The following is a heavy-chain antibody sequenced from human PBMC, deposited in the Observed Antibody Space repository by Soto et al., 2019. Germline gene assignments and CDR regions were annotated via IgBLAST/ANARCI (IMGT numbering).Heavy chain of an antibody. J-gene: IGHJ4*02. CDR2: IGVYANT. D-gene: IGHD1-26*01. V-gene: IGHV3-23*01. Sequence: GGSLRLSCAASGFTFSSYDMNWVRQAPGKGLEWVSAIGVYANTYYADSVKGRFTISRDDSRNTVHLQLNSLRVDDTAVYYCAKESTVGSPGDYFDSWGQGTLVTV. CDR1: GFTFSSYD. CDR3: AKESTVGSPGDYFDS.